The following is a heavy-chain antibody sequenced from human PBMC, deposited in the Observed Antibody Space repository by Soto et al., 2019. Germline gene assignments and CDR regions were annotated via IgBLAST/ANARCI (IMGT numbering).Heavy chain of an antibody. J-gene: IGHJ3*01. CDR1: GFTFSTYN. V-gene: IGHV3-48*01. CDR2: ISDSSSTI. Sequence: GGSLRLSCAASGFTFSTYNMNWVRQAPGKGLEWVSYISDSSSTIHYADSVKGRFTISRDNAKNSLYLQMNSLRAEDTAVYYCAGGDYHDDSGPFSDAFDVWGQGTMVTVSS. D-gene: IGHD3-22*01. CDR3: AGGDYHDDSGPFSDAFDV.